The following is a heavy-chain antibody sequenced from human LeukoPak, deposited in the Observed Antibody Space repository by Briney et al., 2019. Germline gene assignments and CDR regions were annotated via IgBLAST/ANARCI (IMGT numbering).Heavy chain of an antibody. CDR1: TGSISSYD. D-gene: IGHD2-8*01. CDR2: INHSGST. V-gene: IGHV4-34*01. CDR3: ARFWSGVDYLDY. Sequence: SETLSLTCTVSTGSISSYDWSWIRQPPGKGLEWIGEINHSGSTNYNPSLKSRVTISLDTSKNQFSLKLSFVTAADTAVYYCARFWSGVDYLDYWGQGTLVTVSS. J-gene: IGHJ4*02.